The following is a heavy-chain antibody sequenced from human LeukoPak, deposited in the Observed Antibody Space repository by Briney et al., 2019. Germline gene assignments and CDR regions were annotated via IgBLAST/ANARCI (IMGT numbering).Heavy chain of an antibody. CDR1: GYSISSGYY. J-gene: IGHJ6*04. V-gene: IGHV4-38-2*02. D-gene: IGHD3-9*01. CDR2: IYHSGST. CDR3: ARDPYYYDILTGYLYYYGMDV. Sequence: PSETLSLTCAVSGYSISSGYYWGWIRQPPGKGLEWIGSIYHSGSTYYNPSLKSRVTISVDTSKNQFSLKLSSMTAADTAVYYCARDPYYYDILTGYLYYYGMDVWGKGTTVTVSS.